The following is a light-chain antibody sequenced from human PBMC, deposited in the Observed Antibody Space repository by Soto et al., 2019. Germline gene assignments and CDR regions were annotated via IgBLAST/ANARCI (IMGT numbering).Light chain of an antibody. J-gene: IGKJ1*01. Sequence: EIVLTQSPGTLSLSPGERATLSCRASQSVSSSYLAWYQQKPGQAPRLLIYDASSRATGIPDRFSGSGSRTDFTLTISRLEPEDFAVYYCQQYGSSAWTFGQGTKVELK. CDR2: DAS. CDR1: QSVSSSY. V-gene: IGKV3-20*01. CDR3: QQYGSSAWT.